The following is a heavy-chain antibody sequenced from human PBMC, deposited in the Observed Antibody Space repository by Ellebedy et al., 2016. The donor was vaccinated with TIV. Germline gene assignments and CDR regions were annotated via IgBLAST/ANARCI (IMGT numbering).Heavy chain of an antibody. CDR1: GGSISSVTYY. V-gene: IGHV4-30-4*01. J-gene: IGHJ4*02. CDR2: ISYSGTT. D-gene: IGHD3-22*01. Sequence: SETLSLXXSVSGGSISSVTYYWTWIRQPPGKGLEWIGYISYSGTTYYNPSLRSRLTISLDSSKNQFSLKVNSVTAADTAVYYCARGDSSGYVFDYWGQGTLVTVSS. CDR3: ARGDSSGYVFDY.